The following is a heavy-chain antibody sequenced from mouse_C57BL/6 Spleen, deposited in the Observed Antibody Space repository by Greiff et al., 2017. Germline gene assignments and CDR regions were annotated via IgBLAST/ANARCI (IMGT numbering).Heavy chain of an antibody. CDR3: AVYYYGSSYVWFAY. CDR1: GYSITSGYY. J-gene: IGHJ3*01. Sequence: EVKVEESGPGLVKPSQSLSLTCSVTGYSITSGYYWNWIRQFPGNKLEWMGYISYDGSNNYNPSLKNRISITRDTSKNQFFLKLNSVTTEDTATYYCAVYYYGSSYVWFAYWGQGTLVTVSA. V-gene: IGHV3-6*01. CDR2: ISYDGSN. D-gene: IGHD1-1*01.